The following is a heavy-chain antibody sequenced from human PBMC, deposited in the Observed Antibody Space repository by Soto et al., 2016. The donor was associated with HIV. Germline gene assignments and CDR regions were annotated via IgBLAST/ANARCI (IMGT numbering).Heavy chain of an antibody. CDR1: EFTFNNYY. Sequence: QVQLVESGGGLVKPGGSLKLSCAASEFTFNNYYMSWIRQAPGKGLEWLSYISGNDIYIAYADSVQGRISISRDNAKKSLYLQLNSLRAEDTAMYFCARVKLNSFDSGTDAFDMWGQGTLVTVSS. CDR2: ISGNDIYI. CDR3: ARVKLNSFDSGTDAFDM. D-gene: IGHD3-10*01. V-gene: IGHV3-11*05. J-gene: IGHJ3*02.